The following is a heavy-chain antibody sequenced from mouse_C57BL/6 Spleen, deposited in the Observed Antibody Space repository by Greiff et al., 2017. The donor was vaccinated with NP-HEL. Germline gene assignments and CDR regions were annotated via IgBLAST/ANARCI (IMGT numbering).Heavy chain of an antibody. CDR3: ARLRLGSMDY. V-gene: IGHV1-26*01. CDR2: INPNNGGT. Sequence: VQLQQSGPELVKPGASVKISCKASGYTFTDYYMNWVKQSHGKSLEWIGDINPNNGGTSYNQKFKGKATLTVDKSSSTAYMELRSLTSEDSAVYYCARLRLGSMDYWGQGTSVTVSS. J-gene: IGHJ4*01. D-gene: IGHD3-2*02. CDR1: GYTFTDYY.